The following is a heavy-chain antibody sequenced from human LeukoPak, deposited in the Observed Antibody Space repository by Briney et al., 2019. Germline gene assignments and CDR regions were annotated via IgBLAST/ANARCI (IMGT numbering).Heavy chain of an antibody. Sequence: GGSLRLSCAASGFTFSDYYMSWVRQAPGKGLEWVSYISSSGSTIYYADSVKGRFTISRDNSKNTLYLQMNSLRAEDTAVYYCAKIGRYYDFWTGFYEEEVDYMDVWGKGTTVTVSS. CDR1: GFTFSDYY. CDR3: AKIGRYYDFWTGFYEEEVDYMDV. V-gene: IGHV3-11*01. J-gene: IGHJ6*03. D-gene: IGHD3-3*01. CDR2: ISSSGSTI.